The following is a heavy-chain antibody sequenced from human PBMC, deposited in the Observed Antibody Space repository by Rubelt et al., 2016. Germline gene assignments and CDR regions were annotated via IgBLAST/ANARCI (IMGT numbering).Heavy chain of an antibody. V-gene: IGHV4-39*07. CDR2: IHYGGTT. D-gene: IGHD1-26*01. CDR3: ARVLGGTYYDAFDM. J-gene: IGHJ3*02. CDR1: GGSIISDYY. Sequence: QLQLQESGPGLVKPSETLSLTCTVSGGSIISDYYWGWIRQPPGKGLEWIGGIHYGGTTYHNPSLKSRVIISVEPSKNQFSLKLSSVTAADTAVYYCARVLGGTYYDAFDMWGQGTVVTVFS.